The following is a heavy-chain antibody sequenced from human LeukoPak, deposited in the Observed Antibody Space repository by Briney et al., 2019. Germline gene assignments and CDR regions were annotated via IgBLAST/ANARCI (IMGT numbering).Heavy chain of an antibody. Sequence: SETLSLTCTVSGGSISSYYWSWIRQPPGKGLEWIGYIYYSGSTNYNPSLKSRVTISVDTSKNQFSLKLSSVTAADTAVYCCARRPRRSIAAAGTLDYWGQGTLVTVSS. V-gene: IGHV4-59*12. CDR1: GGSISSYY. CDR2: IYYSGST. J-gene: IGHJ4*02. D-gene: IGHD6-13*01. CDR3: ARRPRRSIAAAGTLDY.